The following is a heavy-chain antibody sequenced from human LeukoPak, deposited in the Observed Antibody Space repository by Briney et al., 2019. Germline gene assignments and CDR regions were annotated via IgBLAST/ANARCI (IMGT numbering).Heavy chain of an antibody. D-gene: IGHD4-17*01. J-gene: IGHJ4*02. CDR2: ISAYNGNT. Sequence: ASVKVSCKASGYTFTSYDINWVRQATGQGLEWMGWISAYNGNTNYAQKLQGRVTMTTDTSTSTAYMELRSLRSDDTAVYYCAGSGYGDYEAAYWGQGTLVTVSS. V-gene: IGHV1-18*01. CDR1: GYTFTSYD. CDR3: AGSGYGDYEAAY.